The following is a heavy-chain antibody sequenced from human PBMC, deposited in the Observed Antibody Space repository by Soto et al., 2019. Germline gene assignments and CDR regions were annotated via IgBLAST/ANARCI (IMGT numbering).Heavy chain of an antibody. CDR2: VTTYNGNR. CDR1: GYTFKNYG. V-gene: IGHV1-18*01. J-gene: IGHJ4*02. Sequence: QVQLVQSGPEVKNPGASVKVSCKASGYTFKNYGIKWVRQAPGQGLEWVGCVTTYNGNRYSAEKFLGKVTMTTHTSTSTTYMELKSLTSADTGVYYCARDAQPKGVAADGASDYWGQGTLVTVSS. CDR3: ARDAQPKGVAADGASDY. D-gene: IGHD6-19*01.